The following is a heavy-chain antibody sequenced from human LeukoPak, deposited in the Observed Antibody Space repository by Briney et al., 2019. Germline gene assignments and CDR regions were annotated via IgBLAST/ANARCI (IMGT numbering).Heavy chain of an antibody. V-gene: IGHV1-18*01. J-gene: IGHJ6*02. CDR1: GYTFTNYG. Sequence: GASVKVSCKASGYTFTNYGISWVRQAPGQGLEWMGWISAYNGNTNYAQKLQGRVTMTTDTSTSTAYMELRSLRSDDTAVYYCARILDRFLEWSTEYYYGMDVWGQGTTVTVSS. D-gene: IGHD3-3*01. CDR2: ISAYNGNT. CDR3: ARILDRFLEWSTEYYYGMDV.